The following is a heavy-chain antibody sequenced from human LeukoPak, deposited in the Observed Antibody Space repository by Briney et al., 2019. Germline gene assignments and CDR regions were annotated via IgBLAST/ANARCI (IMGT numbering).Heavy chain of an antibody. CDR1: GVTFRSYG. J-gene: IGHJ4*02. V-gene: IGHV3-30*03. CDR3: TTKVIRGNSGDDYDD. D-gene: IGHD5-12*01. Sequence: GGSLRLSCAASGVTFRSYGMNWVRQAPGKGLEWVALISSDGNDKLYGDSVRGRFTISRDDSKSTLYLQMNSLRAEDTAVYYCTTKVIRGNSGDDYDDWGQGTLVTVSS. CDR2: ISSDGNDK.